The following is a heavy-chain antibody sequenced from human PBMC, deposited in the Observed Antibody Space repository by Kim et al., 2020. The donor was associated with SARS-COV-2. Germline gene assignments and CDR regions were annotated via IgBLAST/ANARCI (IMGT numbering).Heavy chain of an antibody. D-gene: IGHD5-12*01. V-gene: IGHV1-3*01. CDR2: INAGNGNT. J-gene: IGHJ4*02. Sequence: ASVKVSCKASGYTFTSYAMHWVRQAPGQRLEWMGWINAGNGNTKYSQKFQGRVTITMDTSASTAYMELSSLRSEDTAVYYCAREDRRDGYNPLDYWGQGTLVTVSS. CDR3: AREDRRDGYNPLDY. CDR1: GYTFTSYA.